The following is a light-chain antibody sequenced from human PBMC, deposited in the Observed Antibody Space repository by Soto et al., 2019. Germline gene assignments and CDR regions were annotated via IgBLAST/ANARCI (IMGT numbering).Light chain of an antibody. J-gene: IGLJ3*02. Sequence: QSVLTQPASVSGSPGQSITISCTGTSSDVGSYNLVSWYQQHPGKAPKLMIYEGSKRPSGVSNRFSASKSGNTASLTISGLQAEDEADYYCSSYTTSSTWVFGGGTKVTVL. CDR2: EGS. CDR1: SSDVGSYNL. CDR3: SSYTTSSTWV. V-gene: IGLV2-14*02.